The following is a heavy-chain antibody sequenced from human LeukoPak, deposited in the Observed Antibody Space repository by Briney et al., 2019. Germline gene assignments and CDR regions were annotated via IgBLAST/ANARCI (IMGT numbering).Heavy chain of an antibody. J-gene: IGHJ2*01. D-gene: IGHD4-23*01. CDR1: GGSISSSSYY. CDR2: IYYSGST. V-gene: IGHV4-39*07. CDR3: VRLSVVSPHRYFDL. Sequence: TSETLSLTCTVSGGSISSSSYYWGWIRQPPGKGLEWIGSIYYSGSTYYNPSLKSRVTISVDTSKNQFSLKLSSVTAADTAVYYCVRLSVVSPHRYFDLWGRGTLVTVSS.